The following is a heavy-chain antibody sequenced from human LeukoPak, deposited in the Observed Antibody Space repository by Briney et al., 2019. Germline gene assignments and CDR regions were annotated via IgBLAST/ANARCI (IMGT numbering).Heavy chain of an antibody. J-gene: IGHJ5*02. D-gene: IGHD6-13*01. Sequence: SQTLSLTCTVSGGSISSGSDYWSWIRQPAGKGLEWIGRIYTSGSTNYNPSLKSRVTISVDTSKNQFSLKLSSVTAADTAVYYCARKGYSYGYTLYSSSWYDWFDPWGQGTLVTVSS. CDR1: GGSISSGSDY. CDR2: IYTSGST. V-gene: IGHV4-61*02. CDR3: ARKGYSYGYTLYSSSWYDWFDP.